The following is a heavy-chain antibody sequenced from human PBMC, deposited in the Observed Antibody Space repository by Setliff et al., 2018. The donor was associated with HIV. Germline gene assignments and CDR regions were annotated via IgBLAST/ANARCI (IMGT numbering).Heavy chain of an antibody. CDR3: ATDSSGLKYFDS. Sequence: SVKVSCKASGGTFSSYAISWVRQAPGQGLEWMGGIIPIFGTTNYAQKFQGRVTITADESTSTAYMELSSLRFGDTAVYFCATDSSGLKYFDSWGQGTLVTVSS. D-gene: IGHD1-26*01. J-gene: IGHJ4*02. V-gene: IGHV1-69*13. CDR1: GGTFSSYA. CDR2: IIPIFGTT.